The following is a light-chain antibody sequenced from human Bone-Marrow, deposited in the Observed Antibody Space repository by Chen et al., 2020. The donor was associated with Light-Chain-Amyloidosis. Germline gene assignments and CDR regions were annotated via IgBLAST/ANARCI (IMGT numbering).Light chain of an antibody. V-gene: IGLV3-21*02. CDR1: NIGSTS. J-gene: IGLJ3*02. CDR3: QVWDRSSDRPV. Sequence: SYLLTKPSSVSVAPGQTATMAGGGNNIGSTSVHCYQQTPGQAPLLVVYDYSDRPSGIPERLSGSNSGNTATLTISRVEAGDEADYYCQVWDRSSDRPVFGGGTKLTVL. CDR2: DYS.